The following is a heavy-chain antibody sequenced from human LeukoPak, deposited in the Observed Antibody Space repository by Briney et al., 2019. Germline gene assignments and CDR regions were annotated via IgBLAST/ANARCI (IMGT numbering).Heavy chain of an antibody. V-gene: IGHV4-39*01. CDR1: GGSISSSSYY. Sequence: SETLSLTCTVSGGSISSSSYYWGWIRQPPGKGLEWIGSIYYSGSTYYNPSLKSRVTISVDTSKNQFSLKLSSVTAADTAVYYCARGGFDGGYFLDYWGQGTLVTVSS. J-gene: IGHJ4*02. D-gene: IGHD5-12*01. CDR3: ARGGFDGGYFLDY. CDR2: IYYSGST.